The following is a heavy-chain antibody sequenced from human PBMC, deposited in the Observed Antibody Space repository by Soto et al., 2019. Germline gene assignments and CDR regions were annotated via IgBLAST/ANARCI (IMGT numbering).Heavy chain of an antibody. CDR1: GGSFSGYY. CDR3: ARALDSSSSLFWRWYYGMDV. CDR2: INHSGST. V-gene: IGHV4-34*01. Sequence: SETLSLTCAVYGGSFSGYYWSWIRQPPGKGLEWIGEINHSGSTNYNPSLKSRVTISVDTSKNQFSLKLSSVAAADTAVYYCARALDSSSSLFWRWYYGMDVWGQGTTVTVSS. D-gene: IGHD6-6*01. J-gene: IGHJ6*02.